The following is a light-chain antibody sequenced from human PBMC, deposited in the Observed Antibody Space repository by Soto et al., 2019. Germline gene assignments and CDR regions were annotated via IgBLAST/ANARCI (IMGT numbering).Light chain of an antibody. J-gene: IGKJ5*01. Sequence: EIVLTQSPATLSLSPGERATLSCRASQSVSSYLAWYKQKPGQAPSLLIYYASNRATGIPARFSGSGSGTDFTLTISSLEPEDFAVYYCQQRSNWITFGQGTRLEI. CDR3: QQRSNWIT. CDR2: YAS. CDR1: QSVSSY. V-gene: IGKV3-11*01.